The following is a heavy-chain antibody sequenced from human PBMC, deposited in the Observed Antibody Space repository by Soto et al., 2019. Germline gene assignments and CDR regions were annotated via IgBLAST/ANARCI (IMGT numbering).Heavy chain of an antibody. J-gene: IGHJ3*02. CDR2: IYNSGST. D-gene: IGHD4-17*01. V-gene: IGHV4-39*01. Sequence: QVQLQESGPGLVKPSETLSLTCTVSGGSISSSTYFWGWIRQPPGKGREWIGSIYNSGSTYYNPSLKSRVTLSVDTSKNQLSLNLSSVTAADTAVYYCGRLESLLRWGPDWENNSVKIWGQGTMVTVSS. CDR3: GRLESLLRWGPDWENNSVKI. CDR1: GGSISSSTYF.